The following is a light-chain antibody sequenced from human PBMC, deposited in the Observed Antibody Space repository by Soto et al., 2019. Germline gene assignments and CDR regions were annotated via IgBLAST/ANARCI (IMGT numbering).Light chain of an antibody. CDR2: RAT. J-gene: IGKJ3*01. Sequence: DIQMTQSPSSLFASVGDRVTITCRASQIINTWLAWYQQRPGKAPKLLIYRATNLVNGFPSRFSGSGSGTEFTLTISRLQPDDFSIYYCQQYETYSGTFGPGTKVDL. CDR1: QIINTW. V-gene: IGKV1-5*03. CDR3: QQYETYSGT.